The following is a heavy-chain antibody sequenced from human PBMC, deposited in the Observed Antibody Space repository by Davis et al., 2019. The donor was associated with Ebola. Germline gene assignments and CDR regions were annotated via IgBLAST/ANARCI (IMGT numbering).Heavy chain of an antibody. D-gene: IGHD3-22*01. CDR1: GGSVSSGSYY. CDR3: ARARDSSGEGRRGAFDI. CDR2: IYYSGST. V-gene: IGHV4-61*01. J-gene: IGHJ3*02. Sequence: PSETLSLTCTVSGGSVSSGSYYWSWIRQPPGKGLEWIGYIYYSGSTNYNPSLKSRVTISVDTSKNQFSLKLSSVTAADTAVYYCARARDSSGEGRRGAFDIWGQGTMVTVSS.